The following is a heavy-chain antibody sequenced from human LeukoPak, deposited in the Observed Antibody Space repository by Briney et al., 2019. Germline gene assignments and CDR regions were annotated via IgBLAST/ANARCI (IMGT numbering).Heavy chain of an antibody. J-gene: IGHJ5*01. CDR2: TYYRSKWNS. D-gene: IGHD1-26*01. V-gene: IGHV6-1*01. Sequence: SQNLSLTCAISGDSVSTNSATWTWLRQSPSRGLEWLGRTYYRSKWNSDYAVSMKSRMTINPDTSKNQFSLQLNSVTPEDTAVYYCARLVGAAWFDSWGQGTLVTVSS. CDR1: GDSVSTNSAT. CDR3: ARLVGAAWFDS.